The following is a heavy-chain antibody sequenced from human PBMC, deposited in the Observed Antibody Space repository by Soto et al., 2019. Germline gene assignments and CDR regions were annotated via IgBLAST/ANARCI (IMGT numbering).Heavy chain of an antibody. CDR1: GGSISSYY. D-gene: IGHD1-7*01. CDR2: IYYSGST. V-gene: IGHV4-59*08. CDR3: ARHPAFIWYYGDYYYLMSF. J-gene: IGHJ6*03. Sequence: SETLSLTCTVSGGSISSYYWSWIRQPPGKGLEWIGYIYYSGSTNYNPSLKSRVTISVDTSKNQFSLKLSSVTAADTAVYYCARHPAFIWYYGDYYYLMSFCGKGSTVP.